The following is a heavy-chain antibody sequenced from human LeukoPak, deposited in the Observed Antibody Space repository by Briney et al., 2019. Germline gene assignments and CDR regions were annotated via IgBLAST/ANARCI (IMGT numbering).Heavy chain of an antibody. V-gene: IGHV3-7*01. J-gene: IGHJ6*04. CDR2: IKQDGREK. CDR1: GFSLSGYW. CDR3: AREGTITIFPDV. Sequence: GGSLRLSCAASGFSLSGYWMSWVRQAPGKGLEWVANIKQDGREKYYVASVKGRFTISRDNAKNSLFLQMNSLRAEDTAVYYCAREGTITIFPDVWGKGTTVTISS. D-gene: IGHD3-3*01.